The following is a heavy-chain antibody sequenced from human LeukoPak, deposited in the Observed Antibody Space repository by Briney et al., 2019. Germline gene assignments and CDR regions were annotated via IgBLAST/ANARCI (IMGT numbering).Heavy chain of an antibody. V-gene: IGHV1-46*01. Sequence: ASVKVSCKASGYTFTSYYMHWVRQAPGQGLEWMGIINPSGGGTSYAQKFQGRVTMTRDMSTSTVYMELSSLRSEDTAVYYCARDGRIVGATWSYWGQGTLVTVSS. CDR3: ARDGRIVGATWSY. CDR1: GYTFTSYY. D-gene: IGHD1-26*01. CDR2: INPSGGGT. J-gene: IGHJ4*02.